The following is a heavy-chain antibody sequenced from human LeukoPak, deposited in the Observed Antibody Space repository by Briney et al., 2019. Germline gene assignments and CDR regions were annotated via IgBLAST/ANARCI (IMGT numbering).Heavy chain of an antibody. CDR3: AMLRYSGGWWDY. CDR1: GSIFNTSG. CDR2: ISYDGSKR. V-gene: IGHV3-30*03. J-gene: IGHJ4*02. Sequence: GGSLRLSCAVSGSIFNTSGIHWVRQAPGKGLDWVALISYDGSKRSYANSVKGRFTISRDNSKNTVFLQMSSLGLEDTAVYYCAMLRYSGGWWDYWGQGTLVTVSS. D-gene: IGHD6-19*01.